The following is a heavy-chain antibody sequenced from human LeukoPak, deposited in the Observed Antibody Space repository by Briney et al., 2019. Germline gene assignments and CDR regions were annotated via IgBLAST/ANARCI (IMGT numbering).Heavy chain of an antibody. V-gene: IGHV3-43D*04. CDR2: ISWDGGST. Sequence: HPGGFLRLSCAASGFTFDDYAMHWVRQAPGKGLEWVSLISWDGGSTYYADSVKGRFTISRDNSKNSLYLQMNSLRAEDTALYYCAKTVYTGTRSDYYYTDVWGKGTTVTVSS. CDR1: GFTFDDYA. CDR3: AKTVYTGTRSDYYYTDV. J-gene: IGHJ6*03. D-gene: IGHD1-1*01.